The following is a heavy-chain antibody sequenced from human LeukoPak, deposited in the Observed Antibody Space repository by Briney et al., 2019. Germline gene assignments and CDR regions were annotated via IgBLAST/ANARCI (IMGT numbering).Heavy chain of an antibody. J-gene: IGHJ4*02. V-gene: IGHV1-8*01. Sequence: ASVKVSCKTSGYTFTNYDINWVRQAPGQGLEWMAWMNPNSGHMDFTQKFQGRLTMTRNTPMSTAYMELSSLRSDGTAVYYCARGYTYGQLDSWGQGTLVTVSS. CDR1: GYTFTNYD. CDR2: MNPNSGHM. D-gene: IGHD5-18*01. CDR3: ARGYTYGQLDS.